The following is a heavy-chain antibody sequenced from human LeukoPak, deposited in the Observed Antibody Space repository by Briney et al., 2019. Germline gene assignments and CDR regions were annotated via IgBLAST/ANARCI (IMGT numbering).Heavy chain of an antibody. J-gene: IGHJ4*02. CDR3: AKTIWTLIVVVPAAVDFDY. Sequence: GGSLRPSCAASGFTFSSYGMHWVRQAPGKGLEWVAFIRYDGSNKYYADSVKGRFTISRDNSKNTLYLQMNSLRAEDTAVYYCAKTIWTLIVVVPAAVDFDYWGQGTLVTVSS. V-gene: IGHV3-30*02. CDR2: IRYDGSNK. CDR1: GFTFSSYG. D-gene: IGHD2-2*01.